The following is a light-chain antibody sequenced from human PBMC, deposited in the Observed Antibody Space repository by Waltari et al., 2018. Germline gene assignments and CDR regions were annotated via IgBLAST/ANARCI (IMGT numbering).Light chain of an antibody. Sequence: DIRMTQSPSSLSASVGERVTITCRASQSIAGYLNWYQPKPGRPPKLLIYGASNLHSGVPSRFSGNESGTDFTLTINSVQPEDFATYYCQQTYSVVAGFGQGTKVEIK. CDR3: QQTYSVVAG. J-gene: IGKJ1*01. V-gene: IGKV1-39*01. CDR1: QSIAGY. CDR2: GAS.